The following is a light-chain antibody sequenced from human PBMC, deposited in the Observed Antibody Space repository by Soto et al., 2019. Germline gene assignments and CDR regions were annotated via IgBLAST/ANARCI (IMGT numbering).Light chain of an antibody. Sequence: DIQMTQSPSTLSGSVGDRVTITCRARQTISSWLAWYQQKPGKAPKLLIYKASTLKSGVPSRFSGSGSGTEFTLAISGLQPDDFATYYCQQYNSYSPWTFGTGTKVDI. CDR1: QTISSW. CDR2: KAS. V-gene: IGKV1-5*03. CDR3: QQYNSYSPWT. J-gene: IGKJ1*01.